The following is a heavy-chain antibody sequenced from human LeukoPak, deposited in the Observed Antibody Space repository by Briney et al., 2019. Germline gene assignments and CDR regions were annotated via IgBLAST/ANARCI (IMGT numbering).Heavy chain of an antibody. D-gene: IGHD3-22*01. V-gene: IGHV4-4*07. J-gene: IGHJ4*02. CDR2: IYTSGST. CDR1: GGSISSYY. CDR3: ARQGWYYYDSSGYAFDY. Sequence: SETLSLTCTVSGGSISSYYWSWIRQPAGKGLEWIGRIYTSGSTNYNPSLKSRVTISVDTSKNQFSLKLSSVTAADTAVYYCARQGWYYYDSSGYAFDYWGQGTLVTVSS.